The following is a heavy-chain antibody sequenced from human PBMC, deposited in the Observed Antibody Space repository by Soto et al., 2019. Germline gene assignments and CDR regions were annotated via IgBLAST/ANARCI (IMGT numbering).Heavy chain of an antibody. D-gene: IGHD6-6*01. Sequence: EVQLLESGGGLVQPGGSLRLSCAASGFIFSSYAMTWVRQAPGKGLEWVSTIRGSDGRTFYADSVKGRFSISRDNSRSTLYVQMNSLRAEDTAVYYCAKYSDSSGDYYYGLDVWGQGTTVTVSS. CDR3: AKYSDSSGDYYYGLDV. V-gene: IGHV3-23*01. J-gene: IGHJ6*02. CDR2: IRGSDGRT. CDR1: GFIFSSYA.